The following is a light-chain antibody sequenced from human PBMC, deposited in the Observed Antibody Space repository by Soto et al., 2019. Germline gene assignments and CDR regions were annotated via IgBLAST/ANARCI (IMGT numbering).Light chain of an antibody. CDR1: QGISSY. J-gene: IGKJ5*01. CDR2: AAS. Sequence: IQLTHSPSSLSASVGDRVTITCRASQGISSYLAWYQQKPGKAPKLLIYAASTLQSGVPSRFSGSGSGTDFTLTISSLQPEDFATYYCQQLNSYLTFGQGTRLEIK. CDR3: QQLNSYLT. V-gene: IGKV1-9*01.